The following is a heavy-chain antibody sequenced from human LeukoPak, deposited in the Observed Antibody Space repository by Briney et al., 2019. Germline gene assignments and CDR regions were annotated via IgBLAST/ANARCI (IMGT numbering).Heavy chain of an antibody. Sequence: SETLSLTCNVSGGSISTYYGNWIRQAPGKGLEWIGYIYYSGSTNYNPSLKSRVAMSVDTSRNQFSLKLSSVTAADTAVYYCARAQVDYNNGPGSRGYYSYGMDVWGRGTTVTVSS. V-gene: IGHV4-59*01. D-gene: IGHD4-11*01. CDR2: IYYSGST. J-gene: IGHJ6*02. CDR1: GGSISTYY. CDR3: ARAQVDYNNGPGSRGYYSYGMDV.